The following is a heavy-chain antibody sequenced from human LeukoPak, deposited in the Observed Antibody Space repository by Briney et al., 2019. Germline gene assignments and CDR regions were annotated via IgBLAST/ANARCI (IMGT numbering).Heavy chain of an antibody. D-gene: IGHD5-12*01. J-gene: IGHJ4*02. CDR3: ASGDIVATIPQGYFDY. CDR1: GYTFTGYY. V-gene: IGHV1-2*02. CDR2: INPNSGGT. Sequence: ASVKVSCKASGYTFTGYYMHWGRQAPGQGLEWMGWINPNSGGTNYAQKFQGRVTMTRDTSISTAYMELSRLRSDDTAVYYCASGDIVATIPQGYFDYWGQGTLVTVSS.